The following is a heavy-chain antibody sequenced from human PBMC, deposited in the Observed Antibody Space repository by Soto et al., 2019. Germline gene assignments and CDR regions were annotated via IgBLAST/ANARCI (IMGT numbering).Heavy chain of an antibody. CDR1: GYSFNNYW. V-gene: IGHV5-51*01. CDR2: IYPGDSDT. CDR3: ARQDGYALYYFDS. J-gene: IGHJ4*02. Sequence: PWESLKISCKGSGYSFNNYWIGWVRQMPGKGLEWMGIIYPGDSDTRYSPSFRGQVTISADKSISSAYLQWSSLKASDTAMYYCARQDGYALYYFDSWGQGTLVTVSS. D-gene: IGHD5-12*01.